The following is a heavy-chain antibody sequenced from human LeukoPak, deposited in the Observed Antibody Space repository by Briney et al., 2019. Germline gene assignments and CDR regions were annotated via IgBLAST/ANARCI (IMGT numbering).Heavy chain of an antibody. Sequence: PSETLSLTCTVSGGSISSYYWSWIRQPPGKGLEWIGYIYYSGSTNYNPSLKSRVTISVDTSKNQFSLKLSSVTAADTAVYYCAREIRRTTIFGVVSRRFDYWGQGTLVTVSS. J-gene: IGHJ4*02. CDR2: IYYSGST. D-gene: IGHD3-3*01. V-gene: IGHV4-59*01. CDR3: AREIRRTTIFGVVSRRFDY. CDR1: GGSISSYY.